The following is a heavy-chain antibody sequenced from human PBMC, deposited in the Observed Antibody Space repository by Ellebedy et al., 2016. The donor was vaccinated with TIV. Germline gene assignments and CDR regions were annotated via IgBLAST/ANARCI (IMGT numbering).Heavy chain of an antibody. V-gene: IGHV1-18*01. D-gene: IGHD5-18*01. Sequence: ASVKVSXXTSGYTFTNYGISWVRQAPGQGLEWMGWISAYNGNTEYVQNLQGRVTMTTDTSTNTAYMELSRLRSDDTAVYYCARYTAMGHFDYWGQGTLVTVSS. J-gene: IGHJ4*02. CDR3: ARYTAMGHFDY. CDR2: ISAYNGNT. CDR1: GYTFTNYG.